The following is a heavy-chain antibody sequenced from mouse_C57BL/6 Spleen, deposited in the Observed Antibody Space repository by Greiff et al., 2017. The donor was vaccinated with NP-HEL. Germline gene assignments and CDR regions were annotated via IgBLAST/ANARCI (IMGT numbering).Heavy chain of an antibody. CDR1: GFTFNTYA. Sequence: DVQLQESGGGLVQPKGSLKLSCAASGFTFNTYAMHWVRQAPGKGLEWVARIRSKSSNYATYYADSVKDRFTISRDDSQSKLYLQMNNLKTEDTAMYYCVREGYYYGSSPYWYFDVWGTGTTVTVSS. CDR3: VREGYYYGSSPYWYFDV. CDR2: IRSKSSNYAT. V-gene: IGHV10-3*01. J-gene: IGHJ1*03. D-gene: IGHD1-1*01.